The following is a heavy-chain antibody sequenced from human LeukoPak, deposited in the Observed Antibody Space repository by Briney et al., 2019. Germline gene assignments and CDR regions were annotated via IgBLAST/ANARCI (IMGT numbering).Heavy chain of an antibody. J-gene: IGHJ4*02. D-gene: IGHD5-18*01. CDR1: GFTFSSYS. V-gene: IGHV3-21*01. Sequence: GGSLRLSCAASGFTFSSYSMNWVRQAPGKGLEWVSSISSSSSYIYYADSVKGRFTISRDNAKNSLYLQMNSLRAEDRAVYYCPRFPILLRGYSFGYPPLFDYWGQGTLVTVSS. CDR2: ISSSSSYI. CDR3: PRFPILLRGYSFGYPPLFDY.